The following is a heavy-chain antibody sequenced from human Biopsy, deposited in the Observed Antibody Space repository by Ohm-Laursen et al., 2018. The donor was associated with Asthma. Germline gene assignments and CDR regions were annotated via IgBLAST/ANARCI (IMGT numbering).Heavy chain of an antibody. J-gene: IGHJ6*02. CDR1: GFTFSSYG. CDR2: IWYDGGYK. V-gene: IGHV3-33*01. D-gene: IGHD1-1*01. Sequence: RSLRLSCAASGFTFSSYGIHWVRQAPGKGLEWVAVIWYDGGYKDNVDSVKGRFTISRDNTKNTLYLQMNSLRAEDTAVYYCARDLGTTRMDVWGQGTTVTVSS. CDR3: ARDLGTTRMDV.